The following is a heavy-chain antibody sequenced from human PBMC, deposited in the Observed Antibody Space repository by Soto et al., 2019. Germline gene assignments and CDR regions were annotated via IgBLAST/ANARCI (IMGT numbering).Heavy chain of an antibody. D-gene: IGHD5-18*01. Sequence: PSETLSLTCTVSGGSISSGDYYWSWIRQPPGKGLEWIGYIYYSGSTYYNPSLKSRVTISVDTSKNQFSLKLSSVTAADTAVYYCARGRDTAMGEPGYYFDYWGQGTLVTVSS. V-gene: IGHV4-30-4*01. CDR1: GGSISSGDYY. J-gene: IGHJ4*02. CDR3: ARGRDTAMGEPGYYFDY. CDR2: IYYSGST.